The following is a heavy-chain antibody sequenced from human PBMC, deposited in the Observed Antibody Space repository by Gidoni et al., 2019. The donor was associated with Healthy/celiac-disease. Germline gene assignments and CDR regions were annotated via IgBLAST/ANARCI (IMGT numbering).Heavy chain of an antibody. Sequence: QVQLVESGGGVVQPGRSLRRYWAASGFIFGSYARHWVRQAPGKGLEWVAVISYDGSNKYSADSVKGRFTISRDNSNNTLYLQMNSLRAEDTAVYYCANPVLVGATGGVDYWGQGTLVTVSS. CDR3: ANPVLVGATGGVDY. D-gene: IGHD1-26*01. CDR1: GFIFGSYA. J-gene: IGHJ4*02. CDR2: ISYDGSNK. V-gene: IGHV3-30-3*01.